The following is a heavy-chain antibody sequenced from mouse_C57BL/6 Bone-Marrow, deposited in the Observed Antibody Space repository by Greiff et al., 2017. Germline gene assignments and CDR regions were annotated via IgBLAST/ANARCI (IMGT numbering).Heavy chain of an antibody. Sequence: VKLMESGPELVKPGASVKLSCKASGYTFTSYDINWVKQRPGQGLEWIGWIYPRDGSTKYNEKFKGKATLTVDTSSRTAYMELHSLTSEDSAVYFCARVEVVGSSGDWYFDVWGTGTTVTVSS. J-gene: IGHJ1*03. CDR1: GYTFTSYD. CDR3: ARVEVVGSSGDWYFDV. D-gene: IGHD1-1*01. V-gene: IGHV1-85*01. CDR2: IYPRDGST.